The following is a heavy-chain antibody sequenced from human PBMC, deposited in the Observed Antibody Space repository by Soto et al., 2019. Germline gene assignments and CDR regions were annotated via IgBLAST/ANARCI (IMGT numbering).Heavy chain of an antibody. V-gene: IGHV1-2*04. CDR1: GYTFTGYY. D-gene: IGHD2-15*01. CDR2: INPNIGGT. CDR3: ARGGWVREGYCSGGSCPTLYYYYGMDV. J-gene: IGHJ6*02. Sequence: QVQLVQSGAEVKKPGASVKVSCKASGYTFTGYYMHWVRQAPGQGLEWMGWINPNIGGTNYAQKFQGWVTMTRDTSISTAYMELSRLRSDDTAVYYCARGGWVREGYCSGGSCPTLYYYYGMDVWGQGTTVTVSS.